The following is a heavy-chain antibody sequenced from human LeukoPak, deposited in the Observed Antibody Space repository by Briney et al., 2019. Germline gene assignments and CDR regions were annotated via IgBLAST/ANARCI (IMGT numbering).Heavy chain of an antibody. CDR1: GFTFSGFG. D-gene: IGHD3-9*01. J-gene: IGHJ4*02. CDR3: AKGYYFDILSGYSSLDS. V-gene: IGHV3-21*01. CDR2: ISSSSSYI. Sequence: GGSLRLSCAVSGFTFSGFGMNWVRQAPGKGLEWVSSISSSSSYIYYADSMKGRFTISRDNSKNTLYLQMNSLRAEDTAAYYCAKGYYFDILSGYSSLDSWGQGTLVTVSS.